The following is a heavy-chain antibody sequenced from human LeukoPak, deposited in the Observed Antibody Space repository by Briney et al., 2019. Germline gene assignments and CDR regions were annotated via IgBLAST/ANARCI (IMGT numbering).Heavy chain of an antibody. CDR3: ARAHRYCSSTSCYPGY. CDR2: ISYDGSNK. D-gene: IGHD2-2*01. V-gene: IGHV3-30-3*01. CDR1: GFTFGSYA. J-gene: IGHJ4*02. Sequence: PGGSLRLSCAASGFTFGSYAMHWVRQAPGKGLEWVAVISYDGSNKYYADSVKGRFTISRDNSKNTLYLQMNSLRAEDTAVYYCARAHRYCSSTSCYPGYWGQGTLVTVSS.